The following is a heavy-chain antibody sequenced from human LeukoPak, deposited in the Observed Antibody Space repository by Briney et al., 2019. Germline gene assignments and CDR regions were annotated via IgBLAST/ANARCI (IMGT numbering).Heavy chain of an antibody. J-gene: IGHJ4*02. CDR2: ISVSAPST. CDR3: ARGGGGQFFDS. V-gene: IGHV3-23*01. Sequence: GSLRLSCTASGFTFSNYAMSWVRQAPGKGLEWVSAISVSAPSTYYADSVKGRFTISRDNSKNTLYMQMNSLRAEDTAVYYCARGGGGQFFDSWGQGTLVTVTS. D-gene: IGHD3-16*01. CDR1: GFTFSNYA.